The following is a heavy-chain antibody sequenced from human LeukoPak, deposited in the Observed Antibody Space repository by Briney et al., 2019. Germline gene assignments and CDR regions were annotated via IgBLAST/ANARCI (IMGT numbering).Heavy chain of an antibody. CDR2: INHSGST. V-gene: IGHV4-34*01. J-gene: IGHJ4*02. Sequence: LETLSLTCAVYGGSFSGYYWSWIRQPPGKGLEWIGEINHSGSTNYNPSLKSRVTISVDTSKNQFSLKLSSVTAADTAVYYCARSSGSSRFDYWGQGTLVTVSS. CDR3: ARSSGSSRFDY. CDR1: GGSFSGYY. D-gene: IGHD1-26*01.